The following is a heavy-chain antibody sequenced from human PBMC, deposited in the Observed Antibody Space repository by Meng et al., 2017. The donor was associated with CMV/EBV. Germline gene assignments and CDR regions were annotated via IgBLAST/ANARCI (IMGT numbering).Heavy chain of an antibody. V-gene: IGHV3-21*04. CDR2: ISSSSSYI. CDR1: GFTFSSYS. J-gene: IGHJ4*02. D-gene: IGHD1-26*01. Sequence: GESLKISCAASGFTFSSYSMNWVRQAPGKGLEWVSSISSSSSYIYYADSVKGRFTISRDNAKNSLYLQMNSLRSEDTAVYYCARPRMGATYFDYWGQGTLVTVSS. CDR3: ARPRMGATYFDY.